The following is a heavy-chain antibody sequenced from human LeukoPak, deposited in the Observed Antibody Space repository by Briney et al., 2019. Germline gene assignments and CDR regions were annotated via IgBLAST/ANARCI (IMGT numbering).Heavy chain of an antibody. CDR2: IYPDDSNT. CDR1: GYNFPIYW. CDR3: ARRYYYGSGSEAFDI. J-gene: IGHJ3*02. D-gene: IGHD3-10*01. V-gene: IGHV5-51*01. Sequence: GESLKISCQGSGYNFPIYWIGWVRQMPGQGLEWMGIIYPDDSNTIYGPSFQGQVTISADKSISTAYLQWSSLKASDTAMYYCARRYYYGSGSEAFDIWGQGTMVTVSS.